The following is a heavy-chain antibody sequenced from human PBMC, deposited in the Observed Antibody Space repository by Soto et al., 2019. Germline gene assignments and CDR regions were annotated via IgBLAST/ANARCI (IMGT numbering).Heavy chain of an antibody. CDR3: ARVGRPLCIAEERYYYGMDV. CDR1: GGSISSSSYY. D-gene: IGHD6-13*01. V-gene: IGHV4-61*05. Sequence: PSETLSLTCTVSGGSISSSSYYWGWIRQPPGKGLEWIGYIYYSGSTNYNPSLKSRVTISVDTSKNQFSLKLSSVTAADTAVYYCARVGRPLCIAEERYYYGMDVRGQGTTVTVSS. CDR2: IYYSGST. J-gene: IGHJ6*02.